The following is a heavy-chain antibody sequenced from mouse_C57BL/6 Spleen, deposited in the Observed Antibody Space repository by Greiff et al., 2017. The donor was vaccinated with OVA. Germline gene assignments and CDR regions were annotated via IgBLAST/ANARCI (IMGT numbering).Heavy chain of an antibody. CDR2: IRNKANGYTT. D-gene: IGHD1-1*01. Sequence: EVMLVESGGGLVQPGGSLSLSCAASGFTFTDYYMSWVRQPPGKALEWLGFIRNKANGYTTEYSASVKGRFTISRDNSQSFLYLQMNALRAEDSATYYCASLLGAMDYWGQGTSVTVSS. V-gene: IGHV7-3*01. J-gene: IGHJ4*01. CDR1: GFTFTDYY. CDR3: ASLLGAMDY.